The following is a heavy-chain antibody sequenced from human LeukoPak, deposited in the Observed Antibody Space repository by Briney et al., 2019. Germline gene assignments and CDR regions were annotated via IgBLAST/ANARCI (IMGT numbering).Heavy chain of an antibody. V-gene: IGHV3-30*18. CDR2: ISYDGSNK. J-gene: IGHJ5*02. D-gene: IGHD6-13*01. CDR1: GFTFSSYG. CDR3: AKSSPSSWYWPGVYNWFDP. Sequence: PGGSLRLSCAASGFTFSSYGMHWVRQAPGKGLEWVAVISYDGSNKCYADSVKGRFTISRDNSKNTLYLQMNSLRAEDTAVYYCAKSSPSSWYWPGVYNWFDPWGQGTLVTVSS.